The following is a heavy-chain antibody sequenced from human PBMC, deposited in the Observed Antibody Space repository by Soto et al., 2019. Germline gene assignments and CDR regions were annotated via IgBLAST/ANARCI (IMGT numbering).Heavy chain of an antibody. CDR2: INPHGGSP. D-gene: IGHD3-3*01. CDR1: GDTFTSYY. CDR3: ARSSGGNFGIIIEGSNWFDP. V-gene: IGHV1-46*01. J-gene: IGHJ5*02. Sequence: ASVKVSCKAPGDTFTSYYLNWVRQAPGQGLEWMGVINPHGGSPKYAQKFQGRVTMTRDTSRSTVYMELRSLRSDDTAIYYCARSSGGNFGIIIEGSNWFDPWGQGTLVTVSS.